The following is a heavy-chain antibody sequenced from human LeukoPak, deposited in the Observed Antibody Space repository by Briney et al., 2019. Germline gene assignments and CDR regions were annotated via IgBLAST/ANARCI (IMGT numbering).Heavy chain of an antibody. CDR2: INHSGST. V-gene: IGHV4-34*01. Sequence: SETLSLTCAVYGGSFSGYYWSWIRQPPGKGLEWIGEINHSGSTNYNPSLKSRVTISVDTSKNQFSLKLSSVTAADTAVYYCARGGDYGDYSRFDYWGQGTLVTVSS. CDR3: ARGGDYGDYSRFDY. CDR1: GGSFSGYY. D-gene: IGHD4-17*01. J-gene: IGHJ4*02.